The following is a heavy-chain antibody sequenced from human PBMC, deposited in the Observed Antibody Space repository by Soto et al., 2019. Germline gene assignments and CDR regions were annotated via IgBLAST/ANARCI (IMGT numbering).Heavy chain of an antibody. CDR1: AYSFTSYW. CDR3: ARRSDYGGYYFDY. CDR2: IFPGDSAT. D-gene: IGHD4-17*01. J-gene: IGHJ4*02. Sequence: GESLKISCKGSAYSFTSYWTAWVRQMPGKGLEWMGIIFPGDSATRYSPSFQGQVTISADKSISTAYLQWSSLKASDTAMYYCARRSDYGGYYFDYWGQGTLVTVSS. V-gene: IGHV5-51*01.